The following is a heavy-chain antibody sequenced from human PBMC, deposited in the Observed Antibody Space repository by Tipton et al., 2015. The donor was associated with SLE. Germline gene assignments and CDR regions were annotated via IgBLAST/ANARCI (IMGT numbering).Heavy chain of an antibody. CDR2: IYYSGRT. CDR3: ARQGAAVTMSGWFDP. V-gene: IGHV4-39*01. D-gene: IGHD4-17*01. J-gene: IGHJ5*02. Sequence: TLSLTCTVSGGSIGSRSHYWGWIRQFPGKGLEWIGSIYYSGRTYYNPSLKSRVTVSVDTSKNQFSLNLKSVTAADTAVYYCARQGAAVTMSGWFDPWGQGTLVTVSS. CDR1: GGSIGSRSHY.